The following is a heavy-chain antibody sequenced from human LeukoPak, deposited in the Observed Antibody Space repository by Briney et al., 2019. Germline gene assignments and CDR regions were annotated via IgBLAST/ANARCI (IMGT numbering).Heavy chain of an antibody. CDR3: ATDRSQRGAFDX. CDR2: FDPEDGET. J-gene: IGHJ5*02. V-gene: IGHV1-24*01. Sequence: ASAKVSCKVSGYTLTELSMHWVRQAPGKGLEWMGGFDPEDGETIYAQKFQGRVTMTEDTSTDTAYMELSSLRSEDTAVYYCATDRSQRGAFDXXXQGTLVTVSS. D-gene: IGHD1-26*01. CDR1: GYTLTELS.